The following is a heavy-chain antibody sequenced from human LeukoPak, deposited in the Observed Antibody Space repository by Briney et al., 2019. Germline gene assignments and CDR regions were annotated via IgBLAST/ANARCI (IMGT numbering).Heavy chain of an antibody. CDR2: ISSSSSYI. D-gene: IGHD1-14*01. J-gene: IGHJ4*02. V-gene: IGHV3-21*01. CDR1: GFTFSSYS. CDR3: VAPWEPLGGPFDY. Sequence: PGGSLRLSCAASGFTFSSYSVNWVRQAPGKGLEWVSSISSSSSYIYYADSVKGRFTISRDNSKNTLYLQMNSLRAEDTAVYYCVAPWEPLGGPFDYWGQGTLVTVSS.